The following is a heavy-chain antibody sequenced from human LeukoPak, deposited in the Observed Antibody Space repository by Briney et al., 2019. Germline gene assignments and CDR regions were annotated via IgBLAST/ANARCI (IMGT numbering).Heavy chain of an antibody. J-gene: IGHJ5*02. CDR3: ARDTKRSRARWENLGIDR. V-gene: IGHV1-24*01. CDR1: GYTLTELS. CDR2: FDPEDGET. D-gene: IGHD3-16*01. Sequence: GASVKVSCKVSGYTLTELSMHWVRQAPGKGLEWMGGFDPEDGETIYAQKFQGRVTMTEDTSTSTAYMELRSLRSDDTAVYYCARDTKRSRARWENLGIDRWGQGTLVTVSS.